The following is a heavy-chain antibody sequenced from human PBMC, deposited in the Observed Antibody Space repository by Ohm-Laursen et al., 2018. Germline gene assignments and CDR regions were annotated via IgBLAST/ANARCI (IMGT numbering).Heavy chain of an antibody. CDR1: GGTFRSNA. Sequence: SSVKVSCKASGGTFRSNAISWVRQAPGQGLEWMGWINPNSGGTNYAQKFQGRVTMTRDTSISTAYMELSRLRSDDTAVYYCARDNYYYDSSGPDYWGQGTLVTVSS. CDR2: INPNSGGT. D-gene: IGHD3-22*01. V-gene: IGHV1-2*02. CDR3: ARDNYYYDSSGPDY. J-gene: IGHJ4*02.